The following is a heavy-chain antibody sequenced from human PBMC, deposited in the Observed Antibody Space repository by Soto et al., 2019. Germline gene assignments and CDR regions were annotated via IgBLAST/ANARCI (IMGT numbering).Heavy chain of an antibody. CDR3: AIPYYYDSSGYYSDAFDT. Sequence: ASVKVSCKASGYTFTGYYMHWVRQAPGQGLEWMGWINPNSGGTSYAQKFQGWVTMTRDTSISTAYMELSRLRSDDTAVYYCAIPYYYDSSGYYSDAFDTWGQGTMVTVSS. D-gene: IGHD3-22*01. J-gene: IGHJ3*02. CDR1: GYTFTGYY. CDR2: INPNSGGT. V-gene: IGHV1-2*04.